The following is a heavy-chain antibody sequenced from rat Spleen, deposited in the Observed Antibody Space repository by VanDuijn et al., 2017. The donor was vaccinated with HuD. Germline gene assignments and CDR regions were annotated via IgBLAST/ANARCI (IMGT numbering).Heavy chain of an antibody. CDR3: ARRHYGYTDYFDY. J-gene: IGHJ2*01. CDR2: ITTGGGNT. Sequence: EVQLVESGGGLVQPGGSLKLSCAASGFTFRNYGMAWVRQTPSKGLEWVASITTGGGNTYYRDSVKGRFTISRDNAKSTLSLQMDSLRSEDTATYYCARRHYGYTDYFDYWGQGVMVTVSS. CDR1: GFTFRNYG. V-gene: IGHV5S13*01. D-gene: IGHD1-6*01.